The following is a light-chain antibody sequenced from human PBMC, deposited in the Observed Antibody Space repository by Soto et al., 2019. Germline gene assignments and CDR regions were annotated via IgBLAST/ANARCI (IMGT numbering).Light chain of an antibody. CDR1: SSDAGGYNY. J-gene: IGLJ1*01. CDR3: SSFAGSDNPFV. CDR2: EVS. Sequence: QSALTQPPSASGSPGQSVTISCTGTSSDAGGYNYVSWYQQHTGKAPKLMIYEVSKRPSGVPDRFSGSKSGNTASLTVSGLQAEDEADYYCSSFAGSDNPFVFGTGTKLTVL. V-gene: IGLV2-8*01.